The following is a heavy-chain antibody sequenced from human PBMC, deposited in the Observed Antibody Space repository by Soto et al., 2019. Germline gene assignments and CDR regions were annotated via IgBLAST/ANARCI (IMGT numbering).Heavy chain of an antibody. CDR3: ARDNDLGDHQY. J-gene: IGHJ4*02. CDR2: ISAYSGKT. D-gene: IGHD3-16*01. CDR1: GYTLTTYG. V-gene: IGHV1-18*01. Sequence: QVQLVQSGGEVQKPGASVKVSCKTSGYTLTTYGISWVRQPPGQRLEWEGWISAYSGKTHYAQKFHGKVTLTTDTSTNTAYLELRSVRSDDTAVYYCARDNDLGDHQYWGQGTLVTVSS.